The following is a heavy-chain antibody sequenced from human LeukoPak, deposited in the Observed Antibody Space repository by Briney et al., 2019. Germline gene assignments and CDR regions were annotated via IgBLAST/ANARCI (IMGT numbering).Heavy chain of an antibody. V-gene: IGHV3-30*03. CDR3: ASSIAVAGFDY. CDR2: ISYDGSNK. J-gene: IGHJ4*02. D-gene: IGHD6-19*01. Sequence: GGSLRLSCAASGFTFSSYGMHWVRQAPGKGLEWVAVISYDGSNKYYADSVKGRFTISRDNSKNTLYLQMNSLRAEDTAVYYCASSIAVAGFDYWGQGTLVTVSS. CDR1: GFTFSSYG.